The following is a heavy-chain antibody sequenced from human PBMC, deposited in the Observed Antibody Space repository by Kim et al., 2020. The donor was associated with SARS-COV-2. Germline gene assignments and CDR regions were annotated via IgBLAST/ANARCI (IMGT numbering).Heavy chain of an antibody. J-gene: IGHJ4*02. CDR3: ARGKGIAVAADY. V-gene: IGHV4-34*01. Sequence: DNPAPKSRVTISVDTSKNQFSLELSSVTAADTAVYYCARGKGIAVAADYWGQGTLVTVSS. D-gene: IGHD6-19*01.